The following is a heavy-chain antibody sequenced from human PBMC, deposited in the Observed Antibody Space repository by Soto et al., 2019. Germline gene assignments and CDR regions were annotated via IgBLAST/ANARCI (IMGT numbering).Heavy chain of an antibody. CDR3: ARGYYDSSGYYRGFDY. Sequence: ASVKVSCKASGGTFSSYAISWVRQAPGQGLEWMGGIIPIFGTANYAQKFQGRVTITADKSTSTAYMELSSLRSEDTAVYYCARGYYDSSGYYRGFDYWGQGTLVTVSS. J-gene: IGHJ4*02. D-gene: IGHD3-22*01. CDR1: GGTFSSYA. CDR2: IIPIFGTA. V-gene: IGHV1-69*06.